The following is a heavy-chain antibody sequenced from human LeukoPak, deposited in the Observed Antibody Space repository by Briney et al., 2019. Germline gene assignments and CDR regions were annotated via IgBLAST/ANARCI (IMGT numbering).Heavy chain of an antibody. CDR3: ARDMRARGYNWFDP. V-gene: IGHV3-66*02. CDR1: GFTVSSNY. Sequence: QPGRSLRLSCAASGFTVSSNYMSWVRQAPGKGLEWVSVIYSGGSTYYADSVKGRFTISRDNSKNTLYLQMNSLRAEDTAVYYCARDMRARGYNWFDPWGQGTLVTVSS. D-gene: IGHD1-26*01. CDR2: IYSGGST. J-gene: IGHJ5*02.